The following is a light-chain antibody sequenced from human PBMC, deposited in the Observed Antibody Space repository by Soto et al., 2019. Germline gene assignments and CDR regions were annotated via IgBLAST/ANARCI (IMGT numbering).Light chain of an antibody. CDR2: ATS. J-gene: IGKJ2*01. CDR3: QQYATAPYT. CDR1: QSVDSTD. Sequence: ETVLTQSPGTLSLSPGEGATLSCRASQSVDSTDLAWYQQKPGQAPRLIISATSTRASGIPDRFSGSGSGTDFTLTISRLEPEYSAVYYGQQYATAPYTFGQGTPLEFK. V-gene: IGKV3-20*01.